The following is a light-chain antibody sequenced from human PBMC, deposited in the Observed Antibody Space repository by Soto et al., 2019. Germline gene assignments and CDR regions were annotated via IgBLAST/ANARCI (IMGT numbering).Light chain of an antibody. J-gene: IGLJ2*01. Sequence: QSALTQPASVSGSPGQSITISCTGTSSDVGSYNLVSWYQQHPGKAPKLMIYEGSKRPSGLSNRFSGSKSGNTASLTISGLQAEDEADYYCCSYAGSTTFVFGGGTQLTVL. V-gene: IGLV2-23*03. CDR2: EGS. CDR3: CSYAGSTTFV. CDR1: SSDVGSYNL.